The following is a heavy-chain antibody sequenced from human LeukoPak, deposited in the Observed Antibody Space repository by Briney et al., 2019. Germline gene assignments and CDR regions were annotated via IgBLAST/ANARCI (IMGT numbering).Heavy chain of an antibody. CDR2: IYYSGST. J-gene: IGHJ4*02. CDR1: GGSISSYY. V-gene: IGHV4-59*01. D-gene: IGHD3-10*01. CDR3: ARVSGGVRGVIDY. Sequence: SETLSLTCTVSGGSISSYYWSWIRQPPGEGLEWIGYIYYSGSTNYNPSLKSRVTISVDTSKNQFSLKLSSVTAADTAVYYCARVSGGVRGVIDYWGQGTLVTVSS.